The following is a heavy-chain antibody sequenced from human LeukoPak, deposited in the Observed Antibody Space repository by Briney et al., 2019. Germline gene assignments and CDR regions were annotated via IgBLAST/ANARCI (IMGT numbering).Heavy chain of an antibody. V-gene: IGHV3-48*04. D-gene: IGHD2-15*01. CDR2: ISSSSITI. CDR1: GFTFSSYS. Sequence: GGSLRLSCAASGFTFSSYSLNWVREAPGKGLEWVSFISSSSITIYYADSVKGRFTISRDNAEKSLYLQMNSLRAEDTAVYYCARDRGGSYSAIDYWGQGTLVTVSS. CDR3: ARDRGGSYSAIDY. J-gene: IGHJ4*02.